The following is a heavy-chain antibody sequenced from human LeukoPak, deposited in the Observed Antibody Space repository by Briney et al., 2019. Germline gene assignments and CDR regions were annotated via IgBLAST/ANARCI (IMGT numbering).Heavy chain of an antibody. V-gene: IGHV4-59*01. D-gene: IGHD6-6*01. CDR2: IYYSGST. CDR3: ARGLIAARRDWFDP. CDR1: GGSISSYY. Sequence: PSETLSLTCTVSGGSISSYYWSWIRQPPGKGLEWIGYIYYSGSTNYNPSLKSRVTISVDTSKNQFSLKLSSVTAADTAVYYCARGLIAARRDWFDPWGQGTLVTVSS. J-gene: IGHJ5*02.